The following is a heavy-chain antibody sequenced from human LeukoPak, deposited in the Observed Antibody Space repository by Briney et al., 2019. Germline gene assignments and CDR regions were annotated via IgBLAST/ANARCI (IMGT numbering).Heavy chain of an antibody. V-gene: IGHV1-18*01. D-gene: IGHD1-26*01. J-gene: IGHJ5*02. Sequence: ASVKVSCKASGYTFIKYGISWGRRSPGRGREWMGWISVVDGVVDYAADLQARVNLTAERYTNTVYMELRSLRPDDTAEYYCVRDADTSRGRDPWGQGPLVKVSS. CDR3: VRDADTSRGRDP. CDR1: GYTFIKYG. CDR2: ISVVDGVV.